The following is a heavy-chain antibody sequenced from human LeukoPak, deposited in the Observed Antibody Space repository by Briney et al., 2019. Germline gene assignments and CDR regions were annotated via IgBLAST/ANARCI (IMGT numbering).Heavy chain of an antibody. CDR2: ISYDGSNK. D-gene: IGHD5-24*01. CDR1: GFTFSSYG. V-gene: IGHV3-30*18. Sequence: GGSLRLSCAASGFTFSSYGMHWVRQAPGKGLEWVAVISYDGSNKYYADSVKGRFTISRDNSKNTLYLQMNSLRAEDTAVYYCAKTTDKMATMYFDFWGQGTLGTVSS. CDR3: AKTTDKMATMYFDF. J-gene: IGHJ4*02.